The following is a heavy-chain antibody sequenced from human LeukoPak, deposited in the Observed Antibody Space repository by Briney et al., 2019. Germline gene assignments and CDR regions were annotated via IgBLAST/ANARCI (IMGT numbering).Heavy chain of an antibody. CDR1: GYAVTYCV. CDR2: VNLSGGSR. V-gene: IGHV1-46*01. Sequence: ASVKLSCKAAGYAVTYCVIYWGWQCPGPGLGWMGMVNLSGGSRIYEHKFLGRVTKTMNTSKNTFSLELSSLTSEETAVYYCARKVGDEYAFDYWGQGTLVTVSP. CDR3: ARKVGDEYAFDY. D-gene: IGHD2-15*01. J-gene: IGHJ4*02.